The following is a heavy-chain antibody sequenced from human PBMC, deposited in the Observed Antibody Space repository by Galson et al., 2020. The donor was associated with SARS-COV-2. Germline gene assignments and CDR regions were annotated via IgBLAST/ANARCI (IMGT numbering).Heavy chain of an antibody. CDR2: ISGSGRTI. V-gene: IGHV3-48*01. CDR1: GFTLSSYA. D-gene: IGHD3-3*01. J-gene: IGHJ5*02. Sequence: GESLKISCAASGFTLSSYAMNWVRQAPGKGLEWVSYISGSGRTIYYADSAKGRFTISRDTAKNSLYLQMNRLRVEDTAVYYCARDQSGYVNYFDPWGQGTRVTVSS. CDR3: ARDQSGYVNYFDP.